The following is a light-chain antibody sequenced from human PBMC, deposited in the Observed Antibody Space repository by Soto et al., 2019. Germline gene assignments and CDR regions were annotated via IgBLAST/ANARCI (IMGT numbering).Light chain of an antibody. Sequence: EIRLTQSPGTLSLSPGERATLSCRASQIVRSSYLAWYQQKPGQAPRLLIYGASSGATGIPDRFSGSGSGTAFTLTISRLEPEYFAVYYFQQYDSSPLTFGQGTKVEIK. CDR2: GAS. J-gene: IGKJ1*01. CDR3: QQYDSSPLT. V-gene: IGKV3-20*01. CDR1: QIVRSSY.